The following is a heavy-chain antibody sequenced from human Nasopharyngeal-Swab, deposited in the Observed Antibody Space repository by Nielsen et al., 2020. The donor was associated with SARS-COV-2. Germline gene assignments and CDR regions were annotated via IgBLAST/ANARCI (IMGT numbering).Heavy chain of an antibody. CDR2: IYYSGSS. CDR1: GGSVSSERYY. Sequence: ESLRLSCTVSGGSVSSERYYWTWVRQSPGKGLDWIGYIYYSGSSSYNPSLKSRVTISVDMSKNQFSLKLTSVTAADTAVYYCARDTVHYGMDVWGQGTTVTISS. D-gene: IGHD4-11*01. V-gene: IGHV4-61*01. J-gene: IGHJ6*02. CDR3: ARDTVHYGMDV.